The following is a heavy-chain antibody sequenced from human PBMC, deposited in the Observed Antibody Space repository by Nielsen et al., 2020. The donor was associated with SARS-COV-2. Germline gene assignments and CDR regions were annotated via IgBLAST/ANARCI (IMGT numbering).Heavy chain of an antibody. Sequence: GESLKISCAVSGFDFSDFGIHWVRQAPGKGLEWVSAISGSGGSTYYADSVKGRFTISRDNSKNTLYLQMNSLRAEDTAVYYCAAHYSGSYYGDYWGQGTLVTVSS. CDR2: ISGSGGST. D-gene: IGHD1-26*01. V-gene: IGHV3-23*01. CDR3: AAHYSGSYYGDY. CDR1: GFDFSDFG. J-gene: IGHJ4*02.